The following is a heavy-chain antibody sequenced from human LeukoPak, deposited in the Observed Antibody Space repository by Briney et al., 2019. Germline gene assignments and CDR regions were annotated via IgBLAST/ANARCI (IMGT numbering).Heavy chain of an antibody. CDR2: ISGSSGII. V-gene: IGHV3-48*04. J-gene: IGHJ4*02. Sequence: PGGSLRLSCAASGFTFNTYTMNWVRQAPGKGLEWVSYISGSSGIIDYADSVKGRFTISRDNAKNSLYLQMNSLRAEDTAVYYCARVGGYYDFWSGYYGGNYFDYWGQGTLVTVSS. CDR3: ARVGGYYDFWSGYYGGNYFDY. D-gene: IGHD3-3*01. CDR1: GFTFNTYT.